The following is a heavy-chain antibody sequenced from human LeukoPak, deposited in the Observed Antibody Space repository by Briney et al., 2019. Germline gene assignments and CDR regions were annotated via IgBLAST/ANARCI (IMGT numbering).Heavy chain of an antibody. CDR3: ARATDTAMVMVFDY. J-gene: IGHJ4*02. V-gene: IGHV1-2*02. Sequence: ASVKVSCKASGYTFTGYYMHWVRQAPGQGLEWMGWINPNSGGTNYAQKFQGRVTMTRDTSISTAYMELSRLRSDDTAVYYCARATDTAMVMVFDYWGQGTLVAVSS. CDR2: INPNSGGT. D-gene: IGHD5-18*01. CDR1: GYTFTGYY.